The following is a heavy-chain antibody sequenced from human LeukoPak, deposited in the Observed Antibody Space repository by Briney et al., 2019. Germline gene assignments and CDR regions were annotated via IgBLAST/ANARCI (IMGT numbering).Heavy chain of an antibody. J-gene: IGHJ4*02. CDR2: ISSSSSYI. D-gene: IGHD6-13*01. V-gene: IGHV3-21*01. Sequence: GGSLRLSCAASGFTFSSYSMNWVRQAPGKGLEWVSSISSSSSYIYYADSVKGRFTISRDNAKNSLYLQMNSLRAEDTAVYYCAGDLSDNIAAAGHDYWGQGTLVTVSS. CDR3: AGDLSDNIAAAGHDY. CDR1: GFTFSSYS.